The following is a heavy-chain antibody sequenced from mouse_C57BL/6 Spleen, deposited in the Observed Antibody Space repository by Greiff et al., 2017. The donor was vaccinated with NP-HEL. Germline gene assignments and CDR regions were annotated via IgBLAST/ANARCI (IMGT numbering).Heavy chain of an antibody. CDR1: GYAFTNYL. CDR3: ARWYYGSPYYFGY. V-gene: IGHV1-54*01. CDR2: INPGRGGT. Sequence: QVQLQQSGAELVRPGTSVKVSCKASGYAFTNYLIGWVKQRPGQGLEWIGVINPGRGGTNYTEKFKGKATLTADKPSRTPYMRLSSLTSEDSAVYFGARWYYGSPYYFGYWGQGTTLTVSS. D-gene: IGHD1-1*01. J-gene: IGHJ2*01.